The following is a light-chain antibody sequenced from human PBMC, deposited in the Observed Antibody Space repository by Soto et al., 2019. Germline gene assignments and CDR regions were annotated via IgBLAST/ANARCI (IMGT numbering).Light chain of an antibody. CDR2: AAS. CDR1: QGIRSA. V-gene: IGKV1-6*01. J-gene: IGKJ1*01. Sequence: AIQVTQSPSSLSASVGDSVTITCRTSQGIRSALGWYQQKPGKVPKLLIYAASSLRSGAPSTFSGSGSGRDFTLSISSLQPEDFAPYYSLIDYSYFWAFGQGTKV. CDR3: LIDYSYFWA.